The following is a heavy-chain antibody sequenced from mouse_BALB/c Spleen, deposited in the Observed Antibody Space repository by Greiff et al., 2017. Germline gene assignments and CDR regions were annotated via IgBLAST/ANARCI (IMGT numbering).Heavy chain of an antibody. V-gene: IGHV5-17*02. D-gene: IGHD3-1*01. CDR2: ISSGSSTI. Sequence: EVKLVESGGGLVQPGGSRKLSCAASGFTFSSFGMHWVRQAPEKGLEWVAYISSGSSTICYADTVKGRFTISRDNPKNTLFLQMTSLRSEDTAMYYCARWRALDYWGQGTTLTVSS. J-gene: IGHJ2*01. CDR1: GFTFSSFG. CDR3: ARWRALDY.